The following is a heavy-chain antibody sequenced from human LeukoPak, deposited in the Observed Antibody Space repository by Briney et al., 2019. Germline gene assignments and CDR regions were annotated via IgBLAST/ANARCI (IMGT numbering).Heavy chain of an antibody. J-gene: IGHJ4*02. CDR2: IKKDGSDK. CDR1: GFTFSNYW. Sequence: GGSLRLSCAASGFTFSNYWMSWVRQAPGKGLEWVANIKKDGSDKYYVDSVKGRFTISRDNAKNSLYLQMNSLRAEDMAVYYCARDLSRNEDPIFDYWGQGTLVTVSS. CDR3: ARDLSRNEDPIFDY. V-gene: IGHV3-7*01. D-gene: IGHD1-1*01.